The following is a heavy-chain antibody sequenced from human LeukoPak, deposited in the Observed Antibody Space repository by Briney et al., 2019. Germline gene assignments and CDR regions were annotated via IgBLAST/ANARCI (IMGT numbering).Heavy chain of an antibody. J-gene: IGHJ3*02. CDR1: GFTVSSNY. CDR3: ARDGITMIVPRAFDI. D-gene: IGHD3-22*01. V-gene: IGHV3-21*01. CDR2: ISSSSSYI. Sequence: GGSLRLSCAASGFTVSSNYMSWVRQAPGKGLEWVSSISSSSSYIYYADSVKGRFTISRDNAKNSLYLQMNSLRAEDTAVYYCARDGITMIVPRAFDIWGQGTMVTVSS.